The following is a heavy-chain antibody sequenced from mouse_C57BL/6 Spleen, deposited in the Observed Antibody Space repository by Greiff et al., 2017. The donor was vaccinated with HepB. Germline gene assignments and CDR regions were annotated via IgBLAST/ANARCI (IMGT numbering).Heavy chain of an antibody. CDR2: TNPTNGRT. Sequence: VQLQQSGADLVKAGASVKMSCKASGYTFTSYWMHWVKQRLGQGLEWFAETNPTNGRTYYNETFKSQATLTVDKSSSTAYMLLSGPTFEDSAVYYCARIKKIVATYFDYWCQGTTLTVSS. CDR3: ARIKKIVATYFDY. D-gene: IGHD1-1*01. CDR1: GYTFTSYW. V-gene: IGHV1S81*02. J-gene: IGHJ2*01.